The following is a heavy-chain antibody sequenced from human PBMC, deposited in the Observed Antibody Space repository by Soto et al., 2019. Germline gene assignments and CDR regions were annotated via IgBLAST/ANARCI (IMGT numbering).Heavy chain of an antibody. Sequence: QVQLVQSGAEVRQPGASVKVSGKASGYSFTTYGMSWVRQAPGKGLEYMGWINGYGHGAKYVQRFQGRFSMTTDTSTNTVYMDLRSLTSDDTAVYYCVRDLNGDFYYWGQGTVVIVSP. CDR2: INGYGHGA. D-gene: IGHD3-10*01. V-gene: IGHV1-18*01. CDR1: GYSFTTYG. CDR3: VRDLNGDFYY. J-gene: IGHJ4*02.